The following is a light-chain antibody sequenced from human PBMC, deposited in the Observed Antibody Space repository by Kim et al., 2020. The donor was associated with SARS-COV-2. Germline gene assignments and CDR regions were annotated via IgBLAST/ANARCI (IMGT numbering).Light chain of an antibody. CDR1: SSNSGAGYV. CDR2: GNS. V-gene: IGLV1-40*01. CDR3: QSYDSSLGGSRV. Sequence: VTISCTGSSSNSGAGYVVHWYQQLPGTAPKLLIYGNSNRPSGVPDRFSGSKSGTSASLAITGLQAEDEADYYCQSYDSSLGGSRVFGGGTQLTVL. J-gene: IGLJ3*02.